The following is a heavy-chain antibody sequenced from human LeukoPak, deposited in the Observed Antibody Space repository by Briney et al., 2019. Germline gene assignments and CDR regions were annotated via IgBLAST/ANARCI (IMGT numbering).Heavy chain of an antibody. CDR3: AREDDWNYEDY. V-gene: IGHV3-23*01. CDR2: ISESGDTP. D-gene: IGHD1-7*01. CDR1: GFTFSSYA. J-gene: IGHJ4*02. Sequence: GGSLRLSCTASGFTFSSYAMSWVRQAPGKGLKWVSSISESGDTPYYADSVKGRFTISRDNAKNSLYLQMNSLRAEDTAIYFCAREDDWNYEDYWGQGTLVTVSS.